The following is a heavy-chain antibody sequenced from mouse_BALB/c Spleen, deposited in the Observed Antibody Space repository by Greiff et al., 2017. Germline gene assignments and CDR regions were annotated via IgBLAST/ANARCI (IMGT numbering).Heavy chain of an antibody. V-gene: IGHV2-6-7*01. CDR2: IWGDGST. J-gene: IGHJ3*01. CDR1: GFSFTGYG. Sequence: VMLVESGPGLVAPSQSLSITCTVSGFSFTGYGVNWVRQPPGKGLEWLGMIWGDGSTDYNSALKSRLSISKDNSKSQVFLKMNSLQTDDTARYYCARDGVDYDEFAYWGQGTLVTVSA. D-gene: IGHD2-4*01. CDR3: ARDGVDYDEFAY.